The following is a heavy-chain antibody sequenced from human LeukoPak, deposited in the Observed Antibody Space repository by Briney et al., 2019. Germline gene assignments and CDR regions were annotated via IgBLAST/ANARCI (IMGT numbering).Heavy chain of an antibody. CDR1: GFTFSSYT. Sequence: GGSLRLSCAASGFTFSSYTMTWVRQSPGKGLEWVSAVSGSGSGTYYADSVKGRFTISRDNFTNTVYLQMNSLRADDTAVYYCAKDPRQQHLDPYWGQGTLVTVSS. V-gene: IGHV3-23*01. CDR2: VSGSGSGT. J-gene: IGHJ4*02. CDR3: AKDPRQQHLDPY. D-gene: IGHD6-13*01.